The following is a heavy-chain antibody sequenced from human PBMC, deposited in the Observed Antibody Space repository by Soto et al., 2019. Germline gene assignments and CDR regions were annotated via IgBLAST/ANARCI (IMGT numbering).Heavy chain of an antibody. CDR2: IGSSSSYT. Sequence: QVQLVESGGDLVKPGGSLRLSCAASGFPFSDYYMSWIRQAPGKGLEWVSSIGSSSSYTNYADSVKGRFTISRDNAKNSLYLQMNSLRAEDTAGYYCARSRPSGYYNYWGQGTVVTVS. CDR3: ARSRPSGYYNY. V-gene: IGHV3-11*05. J-gene: IGHJ4*02. D-gene: IGHD3-22*01. CDR1: GFPFSDYY.